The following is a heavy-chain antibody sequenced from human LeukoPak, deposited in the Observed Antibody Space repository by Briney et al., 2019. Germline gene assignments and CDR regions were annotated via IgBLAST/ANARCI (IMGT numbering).Heavy chain of an antibody. D-gene: IGHD3-22*01. Sequence: ASVKVSCKASGYTFTSYGISWVRQAPGQGLEWMGWISAYNGNTNYAQKLQGRVTMTTDTSTSTAYMELRSLRSDDTAVYYCARGLMYYYDSSGYPIYYYYYMDVWGKGTTVTISS. CDR3: ARGLMYYYDSSGYPIYYYYYMDV. V-gene: IGHV1-18*01. J-gene: IGHJ6*03. CDR2: ISAYNGNT. CDR1: GYTFTSYG.